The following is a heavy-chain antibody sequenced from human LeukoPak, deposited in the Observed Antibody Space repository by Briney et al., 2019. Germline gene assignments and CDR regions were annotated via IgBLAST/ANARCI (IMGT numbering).Heavy chain of an antibody. CDR3: ARACNYDFWSGYYTLDTSYYYYGMDV. CDR2: INHSGST. J-gene: IGHJ6*02. V-gene: IGHV4-34*01. D-gene: IGHD3-3*01. Sequence: SETLTLTCAVYGGSFSGYYWSWIRQPPGKGLEWIGEINHSGSTNYNPSLKSRVTISVDTSKNQFSLKLSSVTAADTAVYCCARACNYDFWSGYYTLDTSYYYYGMDVWGQGTTVTVSS. CDR1: GGSFSGYY.